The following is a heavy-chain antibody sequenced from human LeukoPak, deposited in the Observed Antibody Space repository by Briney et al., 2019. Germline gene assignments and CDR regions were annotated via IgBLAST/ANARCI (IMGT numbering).Heavy chain of an antibody. J-gene: IGHJ4*02. CDR3: AKDSDYDFWSGYSKGYFDY. D-gene: IGHD3-3*01. CDR1: GFTFDDYA. V-gene: IGHV3-9*03. CDR2: ISWTSGSI. Sequence: GGSLRLSCAASGFTFDDYAMHWVRQAPGKGLEWVSGISWTSGSIGYADSVKGRFTISRDNAKNSLYLQMNSLRAEDMALYYCAKDSDYDFWSGYSKGYFDYWGQGTLVTVSS.